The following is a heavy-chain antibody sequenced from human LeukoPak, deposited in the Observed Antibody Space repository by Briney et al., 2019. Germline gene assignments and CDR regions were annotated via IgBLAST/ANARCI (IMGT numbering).Heavy chain of an antibody. CDR2: ISSSSGYI. CDR1: GFTFSSYN. D-gene: IGHD1-26*01. V-gene: IGHV3-21*01. CDR3: ARDKIVGATLLDY. Sequence: GGSLRLSCAASGFTFSSYNMNWVRQAPGKGLEWVSSISSSSGYIYYADSVMGRFTISRDNAKNSLYLQMNSLRAEDTAVYYCARDKIVGATLLDYWGQGALVIVSS. J-gene: IGHJ4*02.